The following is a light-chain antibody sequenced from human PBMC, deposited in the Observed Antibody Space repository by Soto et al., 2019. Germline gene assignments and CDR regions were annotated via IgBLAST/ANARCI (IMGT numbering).Light chain of an antibody. V-gene: IGKV3-11*01. CDR1: QSVSSY. J-gene: IGKJ4*01. Sequence: EIVLTQSPATLSLSPGERATLSCRASQSVSSYLAWYQQKPGQAPRLLIYDASNRATGIPARFSGSGSGTDXTXXXXXXEXXXFAVYYCQQRSNWPPEITFGGGTKVEIK. CDR2: DAS. CDR3: QQRSNWPPEIT.